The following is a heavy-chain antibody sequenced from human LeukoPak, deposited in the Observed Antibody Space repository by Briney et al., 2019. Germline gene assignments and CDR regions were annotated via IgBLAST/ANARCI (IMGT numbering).Heavy chain of an antibody. CDR2: IDHRSDT. CDR3: ATGATISENGYFDFWG. Sequence: SETLSLTCAVSGWSFSRYYWSWIRQSPGKGLEWIAEIDHRSDTNYNPSVKSRVTISVDTSKNQFSLKVRSLTAADTTVYYCATGATISENGYFDFWGWGHGTMVSVAS. J-gene: IGHJ6*01. D-gene: IGHD5-24*01. CDR1: GWSFSRYY. V-gene: IGHV4-34*01.